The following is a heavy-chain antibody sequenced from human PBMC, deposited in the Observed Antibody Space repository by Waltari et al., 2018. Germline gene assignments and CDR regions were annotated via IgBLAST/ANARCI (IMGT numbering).Heavy chain of an antibody. Sequence: EVQLVESGGGLVQPGGSLRLSCTAPGFTASSDWLHCVRQAPGKGLVWVSRINTDGRFTGYADSVEGRFTIFKDYAKNTLYLQMNSLRAEDTAVYHCAAFGVGWQKAYWGQGTLVTVSS. V-gene: IGHV3-74*01. J-gene: IGHJ4*02. CDR3: AAFGVGWQKAY. CDR1: GFTASSDW. D-gene: IGHD6-19*01. CDR2: INTDGRFT.